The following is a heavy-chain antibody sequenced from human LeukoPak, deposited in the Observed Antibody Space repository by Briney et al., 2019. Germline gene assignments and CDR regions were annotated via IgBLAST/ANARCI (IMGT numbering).Heavy chain of an antibody. J-gene: IGHJ4*02. CDR1: GFTFTSSA. CDR2: VASTGATT. D-gene: IGHD3-10*02. Sequence: GGSLRLSCVASGFTFTSSAMTWVRQAPGKGLEWVSVVASTGATTYYADSVKGRFTISRDNAKNTMNLQMNSLRVEDTAVYYCAAVPGIIIAGYFASWGRGTLVAVSA. V-gene: IGHV3-23*01. CDR3: AAVPGIIIAGYFAS.